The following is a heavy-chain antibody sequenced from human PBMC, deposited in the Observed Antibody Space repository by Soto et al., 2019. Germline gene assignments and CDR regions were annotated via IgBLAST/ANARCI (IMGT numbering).Heavy chain of an antibody. V-gene: IGHV3-33*06. Sequence: GGSLRLSCAASGFTFSSYGMHWVRQAPGKGLEWVAVIWYDGSNKYYADSVKGRFTISRDNSKNTLYLQMNSLRAEDTAVYYCAKTLCGGSCYYDYWGQGTLVTVSS. CDR3: AKTLCGGSCYYDY. CDR2: IWYDGSNK. J-gene: IGHJ4*02. CDR1: GFTFSSYG. D-gene: IGHD2-15*01.